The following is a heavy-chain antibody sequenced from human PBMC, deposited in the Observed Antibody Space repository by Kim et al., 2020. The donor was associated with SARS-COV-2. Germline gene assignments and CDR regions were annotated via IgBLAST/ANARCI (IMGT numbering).Heavy chain of an antibody. D-gene: IGHD2-15*01. J-gene: IGHJ6*03. CDR3: AKEAVVKGTDYYYYMDV. CDR2: ISWNSGSI. CDR1: GFTFDDYA. V-gene: IGHV3-9*01. Sequence: GGSLRLSCAASGFTFDDYAMHWVRQAPGKGLEWVSGISWNSGSIGYADSVKGRFTISRDNAKNSLYLQMNSLRAEDTALYYCAKEAVVKGTDYYYYMDV.